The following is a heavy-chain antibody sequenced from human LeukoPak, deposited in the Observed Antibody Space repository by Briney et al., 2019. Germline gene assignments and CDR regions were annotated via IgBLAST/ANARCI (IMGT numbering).Heavy chain of an antibody. Sequence: GASVNVSCKASGYTFTGYYMHWVRQAPGQGLEWMGWINPNSGGTNYAQKFQGWVTMTRDTSISTAYMELSRLRSDDTAVYYCARVNGKEREPNGVSTAFDYWGQGTLVTVSS. D-gene: IGHD2-8*01. CDR1: GYTFTGYY. CDR3: ARVNGKEREPNGVSTAFDY. V-gene: IGHV1-2*04. CDR2: INPNSGGT. J-gene: IGHJ4*02.